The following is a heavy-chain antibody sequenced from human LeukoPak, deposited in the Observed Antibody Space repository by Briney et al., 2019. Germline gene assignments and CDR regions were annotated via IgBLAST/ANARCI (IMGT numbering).Heavy chain of an antibody. CDR2: IRGDGGST. J-gene: IGHJ4*02. Sequence: GGSLRLSCAASGFTFDDYAMHWVRQAPGKGLEWVSLIRGDGGSTYYADSVKGRFTISRDNSKNSLSLHMNSLRTEDTALYYCAKAKYTSGWSYVDYWGQGTLVTVSS. D-gene: IGHD6-19*01. CDR3: AKAKYTSGWSYVDY. CDR1: GFTFDDYA. V-gene: IGHV3-43*02.